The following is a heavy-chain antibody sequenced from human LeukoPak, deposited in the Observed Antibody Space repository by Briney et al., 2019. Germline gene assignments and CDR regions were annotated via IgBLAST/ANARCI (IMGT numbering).Heavy chain of an antibody. CDR2: INQSRGT. D-gene: IGHD6-13*01. Sequence: SETLSLTCAVHGGSFSGFFWTWMRQPPGKGPEWIGEINQSRGTNYNPSLKSRATISKDPSKNQFSLKLSSVTAADTAVYYCAKAPIAAAGIYYFDYWGQGTLVTVSS. V-gene: IGHV4-34*01. J-gene: IGHJ4*02. CDR3: AKAPIAAAGIYYFDY. CDR1: GGSFSGFF.